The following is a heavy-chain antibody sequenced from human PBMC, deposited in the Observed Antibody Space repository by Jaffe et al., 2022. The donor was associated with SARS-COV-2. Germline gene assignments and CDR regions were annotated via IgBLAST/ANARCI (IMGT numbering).Heavy chain of an antibody. J-gene: IGHJ4*02. CDR2: ISWNSGTI. CDR3: AKDRNLYYDSSGPLDY. Sequence: EVQLVESGGGLVQPGRSLRLSCAASGFTFDDYAMHWVRQAPGKGLEWVSGISWNSGTIGYADSVKGRFTISRDNAKNSLYLQMNSLRAEDTALYYCAKDRNLYYDSSGPLDYWGQGTLVTVSS. CDR1: GFTFDDYA. V-gene: IGHV3-9*01. D-gene: IGHD3-22*01.